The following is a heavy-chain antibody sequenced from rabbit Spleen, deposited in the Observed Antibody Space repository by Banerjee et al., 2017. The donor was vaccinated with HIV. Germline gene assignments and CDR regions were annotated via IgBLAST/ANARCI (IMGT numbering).Heavy chain of an antibody. V-gene: IGHV1S45*01. CDR2: IYTSSSST. J-gene: IGHJ3*01. Sequence: QEQLEESGGDLVKHEGSLTLTCTASGFSFSSNAMCWVRQAPGKGLEWIACIYTSSSSTWYASWAKGRFTISKTSSTTVTLQMTSLTAADTATYFSAISLGDFRSSGLHLWGPGTLVTVS. D-gene: IGHD2-1*01. CDR3: AISLGDFRSSGLHL. CDR1: GFSFSSNA.